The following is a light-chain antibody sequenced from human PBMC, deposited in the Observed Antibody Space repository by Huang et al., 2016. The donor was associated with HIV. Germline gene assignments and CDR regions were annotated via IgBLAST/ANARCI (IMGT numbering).Light chain of an antibody. CDR3: HQYYIYPHA. Sequence: AIRMTQSPSSLSASTGDRVTITCRASQGISSYLAWYQQKPGKAPKLLISSASTLQGGVPSRFSGSGFGTDFTLTISSLQSEDLGTYYCHQYYIYPHACGQGTKLEI. CDR1: QGISSY. CDR2: SAS. V-gene: IGKV1-8*01. J-gene: IGKJ2*01.